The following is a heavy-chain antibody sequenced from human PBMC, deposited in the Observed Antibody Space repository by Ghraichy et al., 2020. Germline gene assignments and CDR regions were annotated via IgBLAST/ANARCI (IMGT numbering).Heavy chain of an antibody. CDR1: GFIFNRYW. CDR2: INQDGSEK. CDR3: STSNFWSGDY. V-gene: IGHV3-7*01. D-gene: IGHD3-3*01. J-gene: IGHJ4*02. Sequence: LSLTCAASGFIFNRYWLSWVRQAPGKGLEWVANINQDGSEKYYVDSVKGRFTISRDNAKNSLYLQMNSLRAEDSAVYYCSTSNFWSGDYWGQGTLVTVSS.